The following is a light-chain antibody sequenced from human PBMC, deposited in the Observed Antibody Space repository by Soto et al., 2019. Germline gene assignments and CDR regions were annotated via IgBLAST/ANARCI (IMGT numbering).Light chain of an antibody. CDR2: EAS. Sequence: DIQMTPSPATLSSSLGDSVPITSRASQSISRWLTWYQQKPGKAPQLLIYEASSLESGVPSRFSGSGSGTEFTLTIGGLQPDECATDYCQQFNSYPITFGQGTRLEIK. CDR1: QSISRW. J-gene: IGKJ5*01. CDR3: QQFNSYPIT. V-gene: IGKV1-5*01.